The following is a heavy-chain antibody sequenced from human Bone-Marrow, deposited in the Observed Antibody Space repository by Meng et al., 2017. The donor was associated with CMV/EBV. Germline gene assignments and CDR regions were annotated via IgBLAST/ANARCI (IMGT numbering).Heavy chain of an antibody. CDR1: GFTFDDYG. Sequence: GGSLRLSCAASGFTFDDYGMSWVRQAPGKGLEWVSGINWNGGSTGYADSVKGRFTISRDNAKNSLYLQMNSMRAEDTALYHCAKDYTYGSGSYFDYWGQGTLVTVPQ. V-gene: IGHV3-20*01. CDR2: INWNGGST. J-gene: IGHJ4*02. CDR3: AKDYTYGSGSYFDY. D-gene: IGHD3-10*01.